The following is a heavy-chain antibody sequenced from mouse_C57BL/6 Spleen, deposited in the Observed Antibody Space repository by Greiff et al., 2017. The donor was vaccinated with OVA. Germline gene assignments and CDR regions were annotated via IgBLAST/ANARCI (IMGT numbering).Heavy chain of an antibody. Sequence: EVQLQQSGPGMVKPSQSLSLTCTVTGYSITSGYDWHWIRHFPGNKLEWMGYISYSGSTNYNPSLKSRISITHDTSKNHFFLKLNSVTTEDTATYYCASSYYYGSFDYWGQGTTLTVSS. CDR3: ASSYYYGSFDY. CDR2: ISYSGST. CDR1: GYSITSGYD. J-gene: IGHJ2*01. D-gene: IGHD1-1*01. V-gene: IGHV3-1*01.